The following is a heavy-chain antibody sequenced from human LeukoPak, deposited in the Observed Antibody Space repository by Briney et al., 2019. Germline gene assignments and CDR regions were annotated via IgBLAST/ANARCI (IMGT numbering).Heavy chain of an antibody. J-gene: IGHJ4*02. CDR3: AKDQTPYGSGSYSPIDY. D-gene: IGHD3-10*01. CDR1: GFTFSSYS. CDR2: ISSSSSYI. V-gene: IGHV3-21*04. Sequence: GGSLRLSCAASGFTFSSYSMNWVRQAPGKGLEWVSSISSSSSYIYYADSVKGRFTISRDNAKNSLYLQMNSLRAEDTALYYCAKDQTPYGSGSYSPIDYWGQGTLVTVSS.